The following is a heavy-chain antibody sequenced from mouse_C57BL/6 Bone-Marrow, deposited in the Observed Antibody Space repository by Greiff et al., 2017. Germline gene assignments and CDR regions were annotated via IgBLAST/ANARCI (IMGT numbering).Heavy chain of an antibody. CDR1: GYSITSGYY. CDR3: ASREGFYGSFFDY. D-gene: IGHD1-1*01. Sequence: VQLQESGPGLVKPSQSLSLTCSVPGYSITSGYYWNWIRQFPGNKLEWMGYISYDGSNNYNPSLQNRISITRDTSKNQFFLKLNSVTTEDTATYYCASREGFYGSFFDYWGQGTTLTVSS. CDR2: ISYDGSN. J-gene: IGHJ2*01. V-gene: IGHV3-6*01.